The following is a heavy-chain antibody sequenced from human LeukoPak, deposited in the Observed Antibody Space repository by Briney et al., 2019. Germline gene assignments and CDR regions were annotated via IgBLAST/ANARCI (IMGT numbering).Heavy chain of an antibody. CDR1: GFTFDDYG. D-gene: IGHD3-9*01. CDR3: AKGMGDYDILTGYYYYYYYMDV. V-gene: IGHV3-23*01. Sequence: GGSLRLSCAASGFTFDDYGMSWVRQAPGKGLEWVSAISGSGGSTYYADSVKGRFTISRDNSKNMLYLQMNSLRAEDTAVYYCAKGMGDYDILTGYYYYYYYMDVWGKGTTVTISS. J-gene: IGHJ6*03. CDR2: ISGSGGST.